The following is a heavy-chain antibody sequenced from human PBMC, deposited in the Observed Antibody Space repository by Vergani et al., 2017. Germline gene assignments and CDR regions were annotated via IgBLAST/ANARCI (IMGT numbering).Heavy chain of an antibody. CDR1: GGTFRSHS. V-gene: IGHV1-69*08. CDR2: ITPMLQIG. Sequence: QVQLIQSGAELKKPGSSVRVSCKTSGGTFRSHSISWVRQAPGQGLEWMGAITPMLQIGNNAQRFRGRVTITADKSTGTVYMDLSSLTSEDTAVYYCATEVGSRSIWGQGTMVTVSS. D-gene: IGHD1-26*01. J-gene: IGHJ3*02. CDR3: ATEVGSRSI.